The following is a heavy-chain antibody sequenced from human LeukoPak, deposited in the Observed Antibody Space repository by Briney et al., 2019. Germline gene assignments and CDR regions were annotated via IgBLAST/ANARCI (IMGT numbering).Heavy chain of an antibody. V-gene: IGHV4-61*02. D-gene: IGHD3-10*01. J-gene: IGHJ3*02. CDR2: IYTSGST. Sequence: PSETLSLTCTVSGGSISSSSYYWSWIRQPAGKGLEWIGRIYTSGSTNYNPSLKSRVTMSVDTSKNQFSLKLNSVTAADTAVYYCARIGDSNDAFDIWGQGTMVTVSS. CDR3: ARIGDSNDAFDI. CDR1: GGSISSSSYY.